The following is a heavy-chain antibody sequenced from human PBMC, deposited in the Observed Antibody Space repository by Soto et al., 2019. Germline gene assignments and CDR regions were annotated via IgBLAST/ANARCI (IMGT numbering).Heavy chain of an antibody. J-gene: IGHJ5*01. CDR3: AKADYRTDAGLVPGPDS. CDR1: GXSLISYA. CDR2: ISGSGGST. V-gene: IGHV3-23*01. D-gene: IGHD3-16*02. Sequence: PVGSMILACAASGXSLISYAVGWVLQAPGKRLEWVAGISGSGGSTYYADSVKSRFTISRDNSKNTLYLQMKSLRAEDAAVYYCAKADYRTDAGLVPGPDSWGQGTLVTV.